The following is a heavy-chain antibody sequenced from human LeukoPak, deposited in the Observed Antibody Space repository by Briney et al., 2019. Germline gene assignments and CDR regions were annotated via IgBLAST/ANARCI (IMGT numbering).Heavy chain of an antibody. D-gene: IGHD5-12*01. V-gene: IGHV1-2*06. Sequence: ASVKVSCKASGDTFTGYYMHWVRQAPGQGLEWMGRINPNSGGTNYAQKFQGRVTMTRDTSISTAYMELSRLRSDDTAVYYCARDVDIVATDFDYWGQGTLVTVSS. CDR3: ARDVDIVATDFDY. J-gene: IGHJ4*02. CDR1: GDTFTGYY. CDR2: INPNSGGT.